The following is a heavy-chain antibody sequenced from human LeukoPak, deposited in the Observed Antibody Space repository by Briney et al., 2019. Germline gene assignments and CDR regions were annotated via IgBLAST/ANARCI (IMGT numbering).Heavy chain of an antibody. CDR2: INHSGST. CDR3: ARALGYCSGGSRTRGYNWFDP. CDR1: GGSFSGYY. V-gene: IGHV4-34*01. D-gene: IGHD2-15*01. J-gene: IGHJ5*02. Sequence: SETLSLTCAVYGGSFSGYYWSWIRQPPGKGLEWIGEINHSGSTNYNPSLKSRVTISVDTSMNQFSLKLSFVTTADTAVYYCARALGYCSGGSRTRGYNWFDPWGQGTLVTVPS.